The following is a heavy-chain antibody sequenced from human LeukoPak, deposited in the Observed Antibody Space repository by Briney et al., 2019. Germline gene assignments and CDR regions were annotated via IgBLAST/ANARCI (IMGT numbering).Heavy chain of an antibody. Sequence: ASVKVSCKASGFTFTSPAMQWVRQARGQRLEWIGWIVVGSGNTNYAQKFQERVTITRDMSTSTAYMELSSLRSEDTAVYYCAAVPYSNFAIAAADHWGQGTLVTVSS. CDR3: AAVPYSNFAIAAADH. J-gene: IGHJ4*02. CDR2: IVVGSGNT. CDR1: GFTFTSPA. D-gene: IGHD6-13*01. V-gene: IGHV1-58*02.